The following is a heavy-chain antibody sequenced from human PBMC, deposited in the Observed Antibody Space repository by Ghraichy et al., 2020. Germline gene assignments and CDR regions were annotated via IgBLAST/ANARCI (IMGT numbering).Heavy chain of an antibody. CDR2: ISYDGSNK. V-gene: IGHV3-30*01. CDR1: GFTFSSYA. D-gene: IGHD3-3*01. J-gene: IGHJ6*02. CDR3: ARPDRLSITIFGVVITNYYYYGMDV. Sequence: GGSLRLSCAASGFTFSSYAMHWVRQAPGKGLEWVAVISYDGSNKYYADSVKGRFTISRDNSKNTLYLQMNSLRAEDTAVYYCARPDRLSITIFGVVITNYYYYGMDVWGQGTTVTVSS.